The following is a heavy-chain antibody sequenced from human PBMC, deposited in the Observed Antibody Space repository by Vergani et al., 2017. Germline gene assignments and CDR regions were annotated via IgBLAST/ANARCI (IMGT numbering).Heavy chain of an antibody. J-gene: IGHJ4*02. Sequence: QVQLQESGPGLVKPSQTLSLTCTVSGGSISSGSYYWSWIRQPAGKGLEWIGRIYTSGSTNYNPSLKSRVTISVDTSKNQFSLKLSSVTAADTAVYYCARELATGATYYYDSSGYYYFDYWGQGTLVTVSS. CDR2: IYTSGST. D-gene: IGHD3-22*01. V-gene: IGHV4-61*02. CDR3: ARELATGATYYYDSSGYYYFDY. CDR1: GGSISSGSYY.